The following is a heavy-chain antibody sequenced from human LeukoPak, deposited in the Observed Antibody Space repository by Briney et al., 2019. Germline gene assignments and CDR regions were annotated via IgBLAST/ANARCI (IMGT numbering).Heavy chain of an antibody. CDR2: IRYDGSNK. Sequence: PGGSLRLSCAASGFTFSSYGMHWVRQAPGKGLEWVAFIRYDGSNKYYADSVKGRFTISRDNSKNTLYLQMNSLRAEDTAVYYCAQNYCSSTSCYFYYMDVWGKGTRSPSP. CDR1: GFTFSSYG. CDR3: AQNYCSSTSCYFYYMDV. D-gene: IGHD2-2*01. V-gene: IGHV3-30*02. J-gene: IGHJ6*03.